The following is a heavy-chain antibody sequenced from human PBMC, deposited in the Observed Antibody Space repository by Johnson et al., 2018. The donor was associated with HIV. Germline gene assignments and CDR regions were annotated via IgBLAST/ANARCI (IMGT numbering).Heavy chain of an antibody. D-gene: IGHD7-27*01. J-gene: IGHJ3*02. V-gene: IGHV3-30*03. CDR2: ILYDGSKK. CDR3: ARGSGVGAFDI. CDR1: GFTFSNAW. Sequence: QVQLVESGGGLVKPGGSLRLSCAASGFTFSNAWMSWDRQASGKALEWVAVILYDGSKKYYADSVKGRFTSSRDNSKNSLYLQMSSLRVEDTAVYYCARGSGVGAFDIWGPGTMVTVS.